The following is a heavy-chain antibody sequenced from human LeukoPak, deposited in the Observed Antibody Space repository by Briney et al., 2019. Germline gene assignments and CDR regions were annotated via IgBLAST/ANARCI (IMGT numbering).Heavy chain of an antibody. CDR1: GGSISSYY. Sequence: SQTLSLTCTVSGGSISSYYWSWIRQPPGKGLEWIGYIYYSGSTNYNPFLKSRVTISVDTSKNQFSLKLSSVTAADTAVYYCARGSDDFWSGYQNWFDPWGQGTLVTVSS. J-gene: IGHJ5*02. CDR3: ARGSDDFWSGYQNWFDP. CDR2: IYYSGST. D-gene: IGHD3-3*01. V-gene: IGHV4-59*01.